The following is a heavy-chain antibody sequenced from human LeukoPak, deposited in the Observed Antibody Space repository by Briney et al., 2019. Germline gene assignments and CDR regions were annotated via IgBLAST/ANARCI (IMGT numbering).Heavy chain of an antibody. Sequence: SQTLSLTCTISGGSISSGDYYWSWIRQPPGKGLEWIGYIYYSGSTYYNPSLKSRVTISVDTSKNQFSLKLSSVTAADTAVYYCARGGDFWSGYFDYWGQGTLVTVSS. CDR3: ARGGDFWSGYFDY. CDR1: GGSISSGDYY. CDR2: IYYSGST. V-gene: IGHV4-30-4*08. J-gene: IGHJ4*02. D-gene: IGHD3-3*01.